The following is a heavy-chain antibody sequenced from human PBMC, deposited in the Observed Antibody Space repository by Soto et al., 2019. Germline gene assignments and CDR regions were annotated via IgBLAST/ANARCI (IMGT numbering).Heavy chain of an antibody. J-gene: IGHJ4*02. CDR3: ASHGDQWLIRPFDS. D-gene: IGHD6-19*01. V-gene: IGHV4-59*01. Sequence: SETPVPHLQCLWRLHQSLLLELDPAVPGKGLEWIGFIFYSGNSNYNPSLKSRVSMSVDMSKNQFSLKLTSVTAADTAMYYCASHGDQWLIRPFDSWGQGTLVTVSS. CDR1: RLHQSLL. CDR2: IFYSGNS.